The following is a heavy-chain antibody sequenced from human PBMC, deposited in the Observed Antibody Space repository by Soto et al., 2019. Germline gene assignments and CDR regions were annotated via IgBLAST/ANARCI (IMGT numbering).Heavy chain of an antibody. CDR1: GGSISSYY. CDR3: ARREYYYYNMDV. V-gene: IGHV4-59*08. J-gene: IGHJ6*02. CDR2: IYYSGST. Sequence: QVQLQESGPGLVKPSETLSLTCTVSGGSISSYYWSWIRQPPGKGLEWIGYIYYSGSTNYNPSLKSRVTISVDTSRNQFSLKLSSVTAADTAVYYCARREYYYYNMDVWGQGTTVTVSS.